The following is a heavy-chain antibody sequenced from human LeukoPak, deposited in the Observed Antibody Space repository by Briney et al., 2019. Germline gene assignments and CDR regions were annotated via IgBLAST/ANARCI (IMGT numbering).Heavy chain of an antibody. CDR1: GGSIGSSNYY. Sequence: SETLSLTCTVSGGSIGSSNYYWGWIRQPPGKGLEWIGHIFYSGNTYYNPSLKSRVTISVVTSKNQFSLHLSSVTAADTATYYCARRGITYSSSFFAFWGQGTLVTVSS. J-gene: IGHJ4*02. CDR3: ARRGITYSSSFFAF. D-gene: IGHD1-26*01. V-gene: IGHV4-39*01. CDR2: IFYSGNT.